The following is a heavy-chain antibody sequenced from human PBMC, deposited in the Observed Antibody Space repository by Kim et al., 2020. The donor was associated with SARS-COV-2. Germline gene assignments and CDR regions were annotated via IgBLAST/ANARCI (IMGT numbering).Heavy chain of an antibody. J-gene: IGHJ4*01. V-gene: IGHV3-11*01. CDR3: ASHRVGSSDEY. Sequence: GGSLRLSCVASGLSFSDYYMSWIRQAPGQGLEWVSHINGGGGAIKYGDSVNGRFTISRDNAKNSVYLQMSGLRAEDTAVYYCASHRVGSSDEYWGQGTLV. D-gene: IGHD3-10*01. CDR2: INGGGGAI. CDR1: GLSFSDYY.